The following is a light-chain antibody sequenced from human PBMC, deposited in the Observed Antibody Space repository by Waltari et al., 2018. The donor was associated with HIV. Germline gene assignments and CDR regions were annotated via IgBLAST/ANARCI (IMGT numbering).Light chain of an antibody. V-gene: IGLV2-14*01. J-gene: IGLJ2*01. CDR2: EVN. Sequence: QSALTQPASVSGSPGQSITMFCTGSSSDIGGFNYVSWYQQHPGKAPKLIIYEVNNRPSGVSSRFSGSKSGNSASLTISGLQAEDEADYYCSSYTTSSTLVVFGGGTNLTVL. CDR1: SSDIGGFNY. CDR3: SSYTTSSTLVV.